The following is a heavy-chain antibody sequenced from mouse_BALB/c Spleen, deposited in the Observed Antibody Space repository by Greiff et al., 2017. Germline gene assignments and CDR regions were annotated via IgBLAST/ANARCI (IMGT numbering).Heavy chain of an antibody. V-gene: IGHV3-2*02. Sequence: EVKLQQSGPGLVKPSQSLSLTCTVTGYSITSDYAWNWIRQFPGNKLEWMGYISYSGSTSYNPSLKSRISITRDTSKNQFFLQLNSVTTEDTATYYCARREGYGLLPWFAYWGQGTLVTVSA. CDR2: ISYSGST. D-gene: IGHD1-2*01. CDR1: GYSITSDYA. J-gene: IGHJ3*01. CDR3: ARREGYGLLPWFAY.